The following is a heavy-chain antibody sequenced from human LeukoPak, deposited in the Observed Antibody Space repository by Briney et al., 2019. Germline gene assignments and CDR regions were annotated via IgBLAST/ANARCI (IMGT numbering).Heavy chain of an antibody. J-gene: IGHJ4*02. CDR2: INPSGGTT. D-gene: IGHD1-1*01. CDR1: GYTFTGYY. Sequence: ASVKVSCKASGYTFTGYYMDWVRQTPGQGLEWMGIINPSGGTTIYAQKFQGRISMTRDMSTSTVYMELSSLRSEDTAVYYCARRAQVERRHSQFDYWGQGTLVTASS. CDR3: ARRAQVERRHSQFDY. V-gene: IGHV1-46*01.